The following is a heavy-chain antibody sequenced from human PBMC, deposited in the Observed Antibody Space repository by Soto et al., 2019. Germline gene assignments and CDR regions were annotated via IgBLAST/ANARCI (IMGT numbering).Heavy chain of an antibody. D-gene: IGHD2-2*01. CDR2: IYHSGST. CDR1: GGSISSSNW. V-gene: IGHV4-4*02. CDR3: ARSIVVVPASSVNWFDP. Sequence: SETPSLTCAVSGGSISSSNWWSWVRQPPGKGLEWIGEIYHSGSTNYNPSLKSRVTISVDKSKNQFSLKLSSVTAADTAVYYCARSIVVVPASSVNWFDPWGQGTLVTVPQ. J-gene: IGHJ5*02.